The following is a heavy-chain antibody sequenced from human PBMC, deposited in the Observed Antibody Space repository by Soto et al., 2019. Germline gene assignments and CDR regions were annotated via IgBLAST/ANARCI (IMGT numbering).Heavy chain of an antibody. CDR2: IYYSGST. Sequence: SETLSLTCTVSGGSISSCYWSWIRQPPGKGLEWIGYIYYSGSTNYNPSLKSRVTISVDTSKNQFSLKLSSVTAADTAVYYCARDLSSSPPIDHYYMDVWGKGTTVTVSS. J-gene: IGHJ6*03. CDR3: ARDLSSSPPIDHYYMDV. CDR1: GGSISSCY. D-gene: IGHD6-19*01. V-gene: IGHV4-59*01.